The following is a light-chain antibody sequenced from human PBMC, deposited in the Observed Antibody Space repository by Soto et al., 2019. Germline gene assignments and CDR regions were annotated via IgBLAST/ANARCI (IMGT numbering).Light chain of an antibody. J-gene: IGKJ4*01. CDR3: QQYNNSPPLT. Sequence: EIVLTQSPGTLSLSPGDRATLSCRASQSLSSNFVAWYQHKPGQAPRLLIYGASDRATGIPDRFSASGSGTDFTLTISRLEPEDFAVYYCQQYNNSPPLTFGGGTKVESK. CDR1: QSLSSNF. V-gene: IGKV3-20*01. CDR2: GAS.